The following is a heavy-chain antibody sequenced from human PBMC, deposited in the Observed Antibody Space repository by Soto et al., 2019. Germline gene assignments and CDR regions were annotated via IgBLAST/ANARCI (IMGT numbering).Heavy chain of an antibody. V-gene: IGHV3-23*01. CDR2: ISGSGGST. CDR3: AKGETYYYDSSGGGMDV. CDR1: GFTFSSYA. D-gene: IGHD3-22*01. Sequence: EVQLLESGGGLVQPGGSLRLSCAASGFTFSSYAMSWVRQAPGKGLEWVSAISGSGGSTYYADSVKGRFTISRDNSKNTLYLQMNSLRAEDTAVYYCAKGETYYYDSSGGGMDVWGQGTTVTVSS. J-gene: IGHJ6*02.